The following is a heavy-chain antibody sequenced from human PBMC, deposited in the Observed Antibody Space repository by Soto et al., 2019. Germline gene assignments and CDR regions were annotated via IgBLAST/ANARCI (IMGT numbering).Heavy chain of an antibody. CDR1: GYTFTGYY. J-gene: IGHJ6*02. D-gene: IGHD3-3*01. V-gene: IGHV1-2*02. CDR3: AKDWTGFGYYYYGMDA. Sequence: ASVKVSCKASGYTFTGYYMHWVRQAPGQGLEWMGWINPNSGGTNYAQKFQGRVTMTRDTSISTAYMELSRLRSDDTAVYYCAKDWTGFGYYYYGMDAWGQGTTVTVSS. CDR2: INPNSGGT.